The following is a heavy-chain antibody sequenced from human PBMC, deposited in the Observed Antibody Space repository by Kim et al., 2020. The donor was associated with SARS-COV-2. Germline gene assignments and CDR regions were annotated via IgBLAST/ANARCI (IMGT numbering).Heavy chain of an antibody. D-gene: IGHD3-10*01. Sequence: GGSLRLSCAASGFTFSSYGMHWVRQAPGKGLEWVAVISYDGSNKYYADSVKGRFTISRDNSKNTLYLQMNSLRAEDTAVYYCAKVTDYYGSGGQYYYYYGMDVWGQGTTVTVSS. CDR3: AKVTDYYGSGGQYYYYYGMDV. J-gene: IGHJ6*02. V-gene: IGHV3-30*18. CDR1: GFTFSSYG. CDR2: ISYDGSNK.